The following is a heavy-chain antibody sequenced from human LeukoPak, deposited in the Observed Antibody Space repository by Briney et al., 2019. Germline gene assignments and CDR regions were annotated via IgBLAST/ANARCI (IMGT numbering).Heavy chain of an antibody. Sequence: GGSLRLSCEASGFTFSSYSMNWVRQAPGKGLEWVSYISFSSATIHYADSVKGRFTISRDNAKNSLYLQLNSLRAEDTAVYYCASSITMIVVAKGAFDIWGQGTMVTVSS. CDR2: ISFSSATI. CDR3: ASSITMIVVAKGAFDI. CDR1: GFTFSSYS. D-gene: IGHD3-22*01. V-gene: IGHV3-48*01. J-gene: IGHJ3*02.